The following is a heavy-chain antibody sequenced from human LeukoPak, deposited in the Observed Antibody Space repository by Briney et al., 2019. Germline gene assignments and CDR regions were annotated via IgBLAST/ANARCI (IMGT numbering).Heavy chain of an antibody. CDR2: IYYSGST. J-gene: IGHJ4*02. V-gene: IGHV4-59*01. CDR3: ARTGSTVTMLYPFDH. Sequence: SETLSLTCTVSGGSIRSYYWSWIRQPPGKGLEWMGYIYYSGSTNYNPSLKSRVSISVDTSKNQFSLKLSSVTAADTAVYYCARTGSTVTMLYPFDHWGQGTLVTVSS. CDR1: GGSIRSYY. D-gene: IGHD4-17*01.